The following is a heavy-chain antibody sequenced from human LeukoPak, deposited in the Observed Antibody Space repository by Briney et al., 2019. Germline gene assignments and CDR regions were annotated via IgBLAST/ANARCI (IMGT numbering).Heavy chain of an antibody. CDR2: IYYSGST. Sequence: SETLSLTCTVSGGSISSGGYYWSWIRQHPGKGLEWIGYIYYSGSTYYNPSLKSRVTISVDTSKNQFSLKLSSVTAADTAVYYCARDFCSGSGSYIDYWGQGTLVTVSS. J-gene: IGHJ4*02. CDR3: ARDFCSGSGSYIDY. V-gene: IGHV4-31*03. CDR1: GGSISSGGYY. D-gene: IGHD3-10*01.